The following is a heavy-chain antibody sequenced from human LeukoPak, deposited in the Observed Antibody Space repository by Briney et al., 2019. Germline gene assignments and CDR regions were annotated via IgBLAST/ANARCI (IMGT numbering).Heavy chain of an antibody. Sequence: PGGSLRLSCAASGFTFNIYAMSWVRQASGKGLEWVSTISGSGSSTYYADSVKGRFTISRDNSKNTLYLQMNSLRAEDTAVYFCAKDQHGYDKPIDYWGQGTLVTVSS. CDR3: AKDQHGYDKPIDY. CDR1: GFTFNIYA. D-gene: IGHD5-12*01. V-gene: IGHV3-23*01. J-gene: IGHJ4*02. CDR2: ISGSGSST.